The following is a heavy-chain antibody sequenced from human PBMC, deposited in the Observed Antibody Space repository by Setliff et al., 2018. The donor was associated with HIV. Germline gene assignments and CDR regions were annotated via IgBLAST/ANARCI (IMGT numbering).Heavy chain of an antibody. Sequence: PSETLSLTCTVSGASITSHYWSWIQQSPGRELEWIGYIYSTGSTNYNPSLQSRVSISMDASKNKFSLKVTSVTSADTDVYYCAKGAGFYGDYTFDYWGQGNLVTVSS. CDR3: AKGAGFYGDYTFDY. V-gene: IGHV4-59*11. CDR2: IYSTGST. J-gene: IGHJ4*02. CDR1: GASITSHY. D-gene: IGHD4-17*01.